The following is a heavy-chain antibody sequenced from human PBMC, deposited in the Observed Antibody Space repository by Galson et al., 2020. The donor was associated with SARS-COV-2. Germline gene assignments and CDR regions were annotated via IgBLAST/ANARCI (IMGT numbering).Heavy chain of an antibody. J-gene: IGHJ3*02. D-gene: IGHD4-17*01. V-gene: IGHV4-30-2*01. CDR3: ARLHYGEYAPEAFDI. CDR1: GGSISRGGDY. CDR2: IYHSGRT. Sequence: SETLSLTCTVSGGSISRGGDYWSWIRQHPGKGLEWIGAIYHSGRTYYNPSLKSRVTISGDRSKNQFSLRLSSVTAADTAVYYCARLHYGEYAPEAFDIWGPGTRVTVAS.